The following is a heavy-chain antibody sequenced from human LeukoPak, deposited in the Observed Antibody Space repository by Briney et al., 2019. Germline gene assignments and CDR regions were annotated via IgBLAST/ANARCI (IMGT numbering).Heavy chain of an antibody. Sequence: VRSLRRSCAPSGFSFSSYGMHCVRQAPGKGLEWVSVISGDGSLRYYADSVKGRFTVSRDNSGNTLHLQMNSLTAEDTAVYYCAKEYKDYSGYDYWGQGTLVTVSS. D-gene: IGHD5-12*01. CDR2: ISGDGSLR. J-gene: IGHJ4*02. CDR3: AKEYKDYSGYDY. CDR1: GFSFSSYG. V-gene: IGHV3-30*18.